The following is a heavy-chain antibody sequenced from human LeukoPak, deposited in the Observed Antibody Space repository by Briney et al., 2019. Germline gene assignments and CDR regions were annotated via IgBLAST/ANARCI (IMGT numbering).Heavy chain of an antibody. D-gene: IGHD6-25*01. V-gene: IGHV4-59*11. CDR3: VRTARQLDY. CDR2: VYYTGIT. CDR1: GDSITNHY. J-gene: IGHJ4*02. Sequence: SETLSLTCDVSGDSITNHYWSWIRQPPGKGLEWIGYVYYTGITNYNPSLKSRVTISVDTSKNQVSLRLNSMTAADTAVYYCVRTARQLDYWGQGALVIVSS.